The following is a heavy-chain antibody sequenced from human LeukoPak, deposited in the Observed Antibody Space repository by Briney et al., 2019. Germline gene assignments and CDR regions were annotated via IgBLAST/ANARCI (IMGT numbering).Heavy chain of an antibody. D-gene: IGHD2-2*01. Sequence: SETLSLTCTVSGGSISSSSYYWGWIRQPPGKGLEWIGSIYYSGSTYYNPSLKSRVTISVDTSKNQFSLKLSSVTAADTAVYYCARDGGRYCSSTSCYPNWFDPWGQGTLVTVSS. J-gene: IGHJ5*02. CDR1: GGSISSSSYY. V-gene: IGHV4-39*07. CDR3: ARDGGRYCSSTSCYPNWFDP. CDR2: IYYSGST.